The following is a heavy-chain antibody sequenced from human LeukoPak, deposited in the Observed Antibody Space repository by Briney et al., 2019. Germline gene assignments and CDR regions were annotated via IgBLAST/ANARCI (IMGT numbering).Heavy chain of an antibody. Sequence: ASVKVSCKASGYTFTSYAMHWVRQAPGQRLEWMGWISAYNGNTNYAQKLQGRVTMTTDTSTSTAYMELRSLRSDDTAVYYCARDFVTIFGVVITEGFDYWGQGTLVTVSS. CDR3: ARDFVTIFGVVITEGFDY. CDR2: ISAYNGNT. CDR1: GYTFTSYA. V-gene: IGHV1-18*01. J-gene: IGHJ4*02. D-gene: IGHD3-3*01.